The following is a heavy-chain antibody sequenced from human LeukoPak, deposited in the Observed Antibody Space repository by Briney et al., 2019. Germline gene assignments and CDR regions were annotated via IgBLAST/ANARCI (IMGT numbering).Heavy chain of an antibody. CDR1: GFTFSSYA. J-gene: IGHJ4*02. Sequence: PGGSLRLSCAASGFTFSSYAMSWVRQAPGKGLEWVSALSGSAGSTYYADSVKGRFNISRDNSKNTLYLQMTSLRAEDTAVSYCAKVFLITMVRGVLFDYWGQGTLVTVSS. D-gene: IGHD3-10*01. CDR3: AKVFLITMVRGVLFDY. CDR2: LSGSAGST. V-gene: IGHV3-23*01.